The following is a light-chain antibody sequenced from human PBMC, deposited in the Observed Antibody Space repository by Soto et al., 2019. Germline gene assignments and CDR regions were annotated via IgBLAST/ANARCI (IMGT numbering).Light chain of an antibody. CDR3: MQSAQLPRT. CDR2: EAS. Sequence: DIALTQTPLSQSVTPGQPASISCKSSQSLLQSDGKTYLYWYLQRPGQPPQILIYEASKRFSGVPDRFSGSGSGTDCTLNISRVEAEDVGVYYCMQSAQLPRTFGPGTKLEIK. J-gene: IGKJ2*01. CDR1: QSLLQSDGKTY. V-gene: IGKV2D-29*01.